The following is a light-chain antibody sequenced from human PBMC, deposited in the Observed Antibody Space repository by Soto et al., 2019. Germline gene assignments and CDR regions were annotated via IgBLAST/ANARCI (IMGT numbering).Light chain of an antibody. CDR3: QQYIGYSWT. Sequence: DIQMTQSPSTLSASVGDRFTITCRASQTITTWLAWYQQKPGKAPKLLIYAASSLQSGVPSRFSGSGSGTDFTLTISSLQPDDFATYYCQQYIGYSWTFGQGTKVDIK. J-gene: IGKJ1*01. V-gene: IGKV1-5*01. CDR2: AAS. CDR1: QTITTW.